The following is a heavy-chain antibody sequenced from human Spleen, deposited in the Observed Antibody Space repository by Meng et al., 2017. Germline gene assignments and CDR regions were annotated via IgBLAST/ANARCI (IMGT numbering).Heavy chain of an antibody. D-gene: IGHD6-13*01. CDR2: IYYSGST. V-gene: IGHV4-39*07. CDR1: GGSISSSSYY. J-gene: IGHJ4*02. Sequence: GSLRLSCTVSGGSISSSSYYWGWIRQPPGKGLEWIGSIYYSGSTYYNPSLKSRVTISVDTSKNQFSLKLSSVTAADTAVYYCASFSTRIAAGWYHYWGQGTLVNGAS. CDR3: ASFSTRIAAGWYHY.